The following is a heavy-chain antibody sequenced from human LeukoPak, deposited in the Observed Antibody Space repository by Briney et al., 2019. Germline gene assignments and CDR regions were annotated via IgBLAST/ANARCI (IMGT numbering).Heavy chain of an antibody. CDR1: GGSFSGYY. Sequence: ETLSLTCAVYGGSFSGYYWSWIRQAPGKGLEWVSFIYSDNTHYSDSVKGRFTISRDNSKNTLYLQMNSLRAEDTAVYYCARRAGAYSHPYDYWGQGTLVTVSS. J-gene: IGHJ4*02. D-gene: IGHD4/OR15-4a*01. V-gene: IGHV3-53*01. CDR3: ARRAGAYSHPYDY. CDR2: IYSDNT.